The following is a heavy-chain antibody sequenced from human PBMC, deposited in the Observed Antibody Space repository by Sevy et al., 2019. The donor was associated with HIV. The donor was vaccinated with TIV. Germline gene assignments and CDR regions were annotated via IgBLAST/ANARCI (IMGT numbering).Heavy chain of an antibody. CDR2: LSFGCGEI. Sequence: GGSLRLSCAPSGFTFSKYSMSWVRQPPGKGLEWVSTLSFGCGEIKYADSVKGRFAISRDNSKSSVYLQMNNLRPEDTAVYYCAREGCTKPHDYWGQGTLVTVSS. V-gene: IGHV3-23*01. D-gene: IGHD2-8*01. CDR1: GFTFSKYS. J-gene: IGHJ4*02. CDR3: AREGCTKPHDY.